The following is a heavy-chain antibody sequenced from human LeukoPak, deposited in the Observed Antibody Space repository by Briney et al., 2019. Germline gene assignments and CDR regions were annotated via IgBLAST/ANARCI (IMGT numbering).Heavy chain of an antibody. CDR1: GYTFTSYG. D-gene: IGHD6-13*01. CDR2: ISAYNGNT. V-gene: IGHV1-18*01. CDR3: ARDWSSSWYCDY. Sequence: AASVKVSCKASGYTFTSYGISWVRQAPGQGLEWMGWISAYNGNTNYAQKFQGRVTMTRDTSISTAYMELSRLRSDDTAVYYCARDWSSSWYCDYWGQGTLVTVSS. J-gene: IGHJ4*02.